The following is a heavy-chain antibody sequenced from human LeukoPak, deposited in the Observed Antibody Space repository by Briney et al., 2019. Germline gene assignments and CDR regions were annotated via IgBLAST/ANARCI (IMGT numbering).Heavy chain of an antibody. CDR3: ARDLSILTGYYDAFDI. CDR2: ISAYNGNT. CDR1: GYTFTSYG. D-gene: IGHD3-9*01. V-gene: IGHV1-18*01. Sequence: ASVKVSCKASGYTFTSYGISWVRRAPGQGLEWMGWISAYNGNTNYAQKLQGRVTMTTDTSTSTAYMELRSLRSDDTAVYYCARDLSILTGYYDAFDIWGQGTMVTVSS. J-gene: IGHJ3*02.